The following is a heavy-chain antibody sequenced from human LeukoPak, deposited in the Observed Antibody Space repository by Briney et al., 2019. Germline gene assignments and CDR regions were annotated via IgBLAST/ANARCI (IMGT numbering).Heavy chain of an antibody. Sequence: PSGTLSLTCTVSGGSFSSRPYYWSWIRQPAGKGLEWIGRIYTSGDTDYNPSLKSRVTISVDTSKNQFSLMLSSVTAADTAVYYCARGGMVRGVLYYFDYWGQGTLVTVSS. V-gene: IGHV4-61*02. CDR3: ARGGMVRGVLYYFDY. CDR1: GGSFSSRPYY. CDR2: IYTSGDT. D-gene: IGHD3-10*01. J-gene: IGHJ4*02.